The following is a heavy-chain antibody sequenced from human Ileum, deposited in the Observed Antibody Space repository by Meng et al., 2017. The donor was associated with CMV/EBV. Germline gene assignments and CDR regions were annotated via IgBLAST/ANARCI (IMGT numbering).Heavy chain of an antibody. CDR3: VRAIAAAGHFDY. CDR1: GYMLPAYY. CDR2: IDPSGGTT. D-gene: IGHD6-13*01. V-gene: IGHV1-46*01. J-gene: IGHJ4*02. Sequence: ASVKVSRKASGYMLPAYYIQWVRQAPGQGLEWMGRIDPSGGTTTYAQSFQDRVIMTRDTSTSTVYMELSRLRSEDTAVYYCVRAIAAAGHFDYWGQGTLVTVSS.